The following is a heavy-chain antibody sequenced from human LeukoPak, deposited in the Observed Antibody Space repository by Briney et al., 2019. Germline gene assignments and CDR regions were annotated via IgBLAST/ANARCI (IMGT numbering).Heavy chain of an antibody. D-gene: IGHD5-18*01. V-gene: IGHV1-2*02. CDR1: GYTFTDFY. Sequence: VASVKVSCKPSGYTFTDFYFYWLRQAPGQGLEWVGWIHPRNGDTKYAQKFQDRVTLTRDTSISTAYMELSRLTSDDTAIYYCARDGDSPMVDFDYWGQGTLVTVSS. CDR3: ARDGDSPMVDFDY. CDR2: IHPRNGDT. J-gene: IGHJ4*02.